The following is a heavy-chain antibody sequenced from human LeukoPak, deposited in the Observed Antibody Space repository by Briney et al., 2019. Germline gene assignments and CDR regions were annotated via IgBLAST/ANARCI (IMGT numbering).Heavy chain of an antibody. CDR1: GFTFSSYW. V-gene: IGHV3-7*01. J-gene: IGHJ4*02. CDR2: INLAGGAT. Sequence: GGSLRLSCAASGFTFSSYWMAWVRQVPGKGLEWVANINLAGGATYYVDSVRGRFTVSRDNAKNSLFLEMNSLRAEDTAVYYCARDEGEAALHTVGHFDNWGQGTLVTVSS. D-gene: IGHD6-13*01. CDR3: ARDEGEAALHTVGHFDN.